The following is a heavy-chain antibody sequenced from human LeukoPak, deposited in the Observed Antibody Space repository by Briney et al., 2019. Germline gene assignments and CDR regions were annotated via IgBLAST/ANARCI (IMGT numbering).Heavy chain of an antibody. Sequence: GGSLRLSCAASGFTFSSYGMHWVRQAPGKGLGWVAVIWYDGSNKYYADSVKGRFTISRDNSKNTLYLQMNSLRAEDTAVYYCAREPLYYDILTGYSPWDYYGMDVWGKGTTVTVSS. J-gene: IGHJ6*04. D-gene: IGHD3-9*01. CDR2: IWYDGSNK. CDR1: GFTFSSYG. CDR3: AREPLYYDILTGYSPWDYYGMDV. V-gene: IGHV3-33*01.